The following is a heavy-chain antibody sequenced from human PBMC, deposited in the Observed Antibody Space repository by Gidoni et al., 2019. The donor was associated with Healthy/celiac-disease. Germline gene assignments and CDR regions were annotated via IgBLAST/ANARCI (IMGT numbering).Heavy chain of an antibody. J-gene: IGHJ4*02. V-gene: IGHV3-30*18. CDR2: ISYDGSNK. D-gene: IGHD1-26*01. CDR3: AKAGGSYYVPFDY. CDR1: GFTFSSYG. Sequence: QVQLVESGGGVVQPGRSLRLSCAASGFTFSSYGMHWVRQAPGKGLEWVAVISYDGSNKYYADSVKGRFTISRDNSKNTLYLQMNSLRAEDTAVYYCAKAGGSYYVPFDYWGQGTLVTVSS.